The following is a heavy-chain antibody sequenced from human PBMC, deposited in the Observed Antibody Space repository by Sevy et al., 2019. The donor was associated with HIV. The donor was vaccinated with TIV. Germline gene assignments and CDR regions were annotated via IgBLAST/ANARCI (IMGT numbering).Heavy chain of an antibody. D-gene: IGHD3-10*01. CDR2: MNPNSGNT. CDR3: AREGTLDAFDI. J-gene: IGHJ3*02. Sequence: VSVKVSCKASGYTFTSYDINWVRQATGQGLEWMGWMNPNSGNTGYAQKFQGRVTMTRNTSISTAYMELSSLRSEDTAVYFCAREGTLDAFDIWGQGTMVTVSS. CDR1: GYTFTSYD. V-gene: IGHV1-8*01.